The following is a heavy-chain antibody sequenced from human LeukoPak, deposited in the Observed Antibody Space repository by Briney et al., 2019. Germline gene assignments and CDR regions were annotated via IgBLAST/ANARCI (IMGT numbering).Heavy chain of an antibody. D-gene: IGHD3-10*01. CDR2: IGSGSGGTT. J-gene: IGHJ6*02. CDR3: AKNYESGRGVPYAMDV. CDR1: GFTVSSYA. V-gene: IGHV3-23*01. Sequence: GGSLILSCAASGFTVSSYAMRWVRQAPGKGLEWVSAIGSGSGGTTIYADSVKGRFTISRDNSKNTLYLQMTSLRGEDTAVYYCAKNYESGRGVPYAMDVWGQGTTVTVSS.